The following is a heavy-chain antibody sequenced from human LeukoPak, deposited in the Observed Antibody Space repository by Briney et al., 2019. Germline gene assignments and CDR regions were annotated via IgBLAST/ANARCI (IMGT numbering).Heavy chain of an antibody. CDR3: ARDGGMATINGGQGYYYGMDV. J-gene: IGHJ6*02. V-gene: IGHV1-69*04. CDR2: IIPIFGIA. Sequence: ASVKVSCKASGGTFSSYAISWVRQAPGQGLEWTGRIIPIFGIANYAQKFQGRVTITADKSTSTAYMELSSLRSEDTAVYYCARDGGMATINGGQGYYYGMDVWGQGTTVTVSS. CDR1: GGTFSSYA. D-gene: IGHD5-24*01.